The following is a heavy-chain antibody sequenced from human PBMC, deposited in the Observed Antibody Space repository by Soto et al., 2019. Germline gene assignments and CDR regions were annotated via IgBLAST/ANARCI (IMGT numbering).Heavy chain of an antibody. V-gene: IGHV5-10-1*03. CDR1: GYSFTTHW. D-gene: IGHD3-22*01. J-gene: IGHJ6*02. CDR2: IDPSDSYT. CDR3: AGLDHFATSGYPTWGYGLEV. Sequence: EVQLVQSGAEVKKPGESLMISCKTSGYSFTTHWITCVRQMPGKGLQWMGRIDPSDSYTNYSPSFEGHVTMSVDKSISTAYLQWSSLKASDTAMYYCAGLDHFATSGYPTWGYGLEVWGQGTTVTVSS.